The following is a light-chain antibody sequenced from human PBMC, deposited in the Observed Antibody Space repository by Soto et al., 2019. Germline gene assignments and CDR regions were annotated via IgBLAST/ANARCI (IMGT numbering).Light chain of an antibody. CDR3: GTWDSSLSVYV. V-gene: IGLV1-51*01. J-gene: IGLJ1*01. CDR2: DNN. CDR1: VSNIGNNY. Sequence: QSVLTQPPSVSVAPGQRVTISCSGSVSNIGNNYVSWYQHLPGKAPELLIYDNNQRPSGIPDRFSGSKSGTSATLGITGLQTGDEADYYCGTWDSSLSVYVFGTGTKLTVL.